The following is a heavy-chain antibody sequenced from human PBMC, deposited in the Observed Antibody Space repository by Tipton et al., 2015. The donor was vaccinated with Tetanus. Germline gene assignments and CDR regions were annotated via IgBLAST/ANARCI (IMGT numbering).Heavy chain of an antibody. CDR3: ARANYDFPKKGPFDS. CDR2: IYYSGNT. Sequence: TLSLTCSVSGASISSGGYFWNWIRHRPGQGLEWIGYIYYSGNTFYNPSLKSRVTMSVDTSNNQFSLRLSSVTPADTAVYYCARANYDFPKKGPFDSWGQGSLVIVSS. J-gene: IGHJ4*02. V-gene: IGHV4-31*03. D-gene: IGHD3-3*01. CDR1: GASISSGGYF.